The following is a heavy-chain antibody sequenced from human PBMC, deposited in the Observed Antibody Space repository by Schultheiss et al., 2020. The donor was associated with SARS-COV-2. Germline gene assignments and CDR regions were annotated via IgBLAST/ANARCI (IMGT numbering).Heavy chain of an antibody. CDR3: ARDSGIDRYYYDSSGYYRYGMDV. CDR2: IWYDGSNK. D-gene: IGHD3-22*01. CDR1: GFTFSSYG. J-gene: IGHJ6*02. Sequence: GGSLRLSCAASGFTFSSYGMHWVRQAPGKGLEWVAVIWYDGSNKYYADSVKGRFTISRDNSKNTLYLQMNSLRAEDTAVYYCARDSGIDRYYYDSSGYYRYGMDVWGQGTTVTVSS. V-gene: IGHV3-33*08.